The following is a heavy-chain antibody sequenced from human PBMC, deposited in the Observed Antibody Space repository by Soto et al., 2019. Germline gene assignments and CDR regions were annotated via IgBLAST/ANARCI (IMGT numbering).Heavy chain of an antibody. V-gene: IGHV1-69*13. D-gene: IGHD6-13*01. CDR1: GGTFSSYA. CDR2: IIPIFGTA. Sequence: SVKVSCKASGGTFSSYAISWVRQAPGQGLEWMGGIIPIFGTANYAQKFQGRVTITADESTSTAYMELSSLRSEDTAVYYCARDLGRFGSSSSGIYYYYGMDVWGQGTLVTVSS. CDR3: ARDLGRFGSSSSGIYYYYGMDV. J-gene: IGHJ6*02.